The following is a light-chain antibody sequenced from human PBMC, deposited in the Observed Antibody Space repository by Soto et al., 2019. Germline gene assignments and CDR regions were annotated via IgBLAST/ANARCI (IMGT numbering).Light chain of an antibody. CDR2: GAS. CDR3: QQYMSSVT. V-gene: IGKV3-20*01. CDR1: QSVDTTF. Sequence: EIVLTQSPGSLSLSPGQRATLSCRASQSVDTTFFAWYQKKPGQAPRLLIYGASKRATGIPDRFSGSGSGTDFTLIICRLEPEDFAVYYCQQYMSSVTFGQGTKVEIK. J-gene: IGKJ1*01.